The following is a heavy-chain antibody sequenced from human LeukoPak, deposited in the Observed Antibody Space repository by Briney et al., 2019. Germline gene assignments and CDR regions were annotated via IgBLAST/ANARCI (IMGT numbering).Heavy chain of an antibody. Sequence: SETLSLTCTVSGGSISSSSYYWGWIRQPPGKGLEWIGSIYYSGSTNYNPSLKSRVTISVDTSKNQFSLKLGSVTAADTAVYYCARRGGGSFPAFDFWGQGMLVTVSS. D-gene: IGHD2-15*01. V-gene: IGHV4-39*01. CDR1: GGSISSSSYY. CDR3: ARRGGGSFPAFDF. J-gene: IGHJ4*02. CDR2: IYYSGST.